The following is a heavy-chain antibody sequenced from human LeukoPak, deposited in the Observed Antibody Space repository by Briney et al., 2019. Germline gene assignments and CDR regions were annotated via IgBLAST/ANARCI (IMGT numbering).Heavy chain of an antibody. CDR3: ARTNGVVIKKYYYYYMDV. J-gene: IGHJ6*03. D-gene: IGHD3-3*01. CDR1: GFTFSSYS. Sequence: PGGSLRLSCAASGFTFSSYSMNWVRQAPGKGLEWVSSISSSSSYIYYADSVKGRFTISRDNAKNSLYLQMNSLRAEDTAVYYCARTNGVVIKKYYYYYMDVWGKGTTVTVSS. V-gene: IGHV3-21*01. CDR2: ISSSSSYI.